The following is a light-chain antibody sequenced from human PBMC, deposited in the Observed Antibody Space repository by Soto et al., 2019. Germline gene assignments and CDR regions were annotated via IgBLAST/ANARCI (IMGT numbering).Light chain of an antibody. CDR2: EVS. V-gene: IGLV2-14*01. CDR1: SSDVGGYIY. Sequence: QSVLTQPASVSGSPGQSITISCTGTSSDVGGYIYVSWYQQHPGKAPKLMIYEVSNRPSGVSNRFSGSKSGNTASLTISGLQAEDAADYYCSSYSRTSFYVFGTGTKVTVL. J-gene: IGLJ1*01. CDR3: SSYSRTSFYV.